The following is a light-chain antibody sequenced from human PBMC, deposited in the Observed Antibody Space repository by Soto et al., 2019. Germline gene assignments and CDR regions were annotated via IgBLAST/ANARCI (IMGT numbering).Light chain of an antibody. V-gene: IGLV1-44*01. Sequence: QSVLTQPPSASGTPGQGVTISCSGCNSNIGTNTVNWYQQLPGTAPKALIHTNNQRPSGVPDRFSGSKSGTSASLAISGLQSEDEAHYYCAAWDDSLNALVFGGGTQLTVL. J-gene: IGLJ2*01. CDR2: TNN. CDR3: AAWDDSLNALV. CDR1: NSNIGTNT.